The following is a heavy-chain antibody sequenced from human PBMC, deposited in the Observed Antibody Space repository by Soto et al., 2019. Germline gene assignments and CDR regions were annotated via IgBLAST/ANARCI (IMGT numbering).Heavy chain of an antibody. D-gene: IGHD6-6*01. CDR1: GVSISSYY. Sequence: SETLSLTCTVSGVSISSYYWSWIRQPPGKGLEWIGYIYYSGSTNYNPSLKSRVTISVDTSKNQFSLKLSSVTAADTAVYYCARGSLSSYLGWFDPWGQGTLVTRLL. J-gene: IGHJ5*02. V-gene: IGHV4-59*01. CDR3: ARGSLSSYLGWFDP. CDR2: IYYSGST.